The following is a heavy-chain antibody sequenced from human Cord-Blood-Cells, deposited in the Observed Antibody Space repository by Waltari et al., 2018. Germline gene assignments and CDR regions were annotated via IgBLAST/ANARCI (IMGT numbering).Heavy chain of an antibody. V-gene: IGHV1-69*01. CDR3: ASWGGYDILTGYYAFDI. CDR2: IIPIFGTA. D-gene: IGHD3-9*01. J-gene: IGHJ3*02. Sequence: QVQLVQSGAEVKKPGSSVKVSCKASGGTFSSYAISWVGKAPGQGLEWMGGIIPIFGTANYAQKFQGRVTITADESTSTAYMELSSLRSEDTAVYYCASWGGYDILTGYYAFDIWGQGTMVTVSS. CDR1: GGTFSSYA.